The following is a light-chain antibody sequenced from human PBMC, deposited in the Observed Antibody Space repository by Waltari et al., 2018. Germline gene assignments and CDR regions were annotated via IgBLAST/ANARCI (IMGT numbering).Light chain of an antibody. V-gene: IGKV4-1*01. CDR1: QSVFNRDTKKNY. CDR3: QQYYSTVT. J-gene: IGKJ4*01. CDR2: WAS. Sequence: DIVMTQSPHSLAVSLGERATISSRSSQSVFNRDTKKNYLAWYQQKSGQTPKLLIYWASTRESGVPDRFSGSGSGTDFTLTITSLQAEDVAVYYCQQYYSTVTFGGGTKVEIK.